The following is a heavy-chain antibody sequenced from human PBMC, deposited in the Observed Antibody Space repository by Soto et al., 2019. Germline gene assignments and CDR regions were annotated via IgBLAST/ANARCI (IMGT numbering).Heavy chain of an antibody. Sequence: EVRLLESGGGLAQPGGSRRLSCAASGFTFSSSAMNWVRQAPGKGLEWVSSIRVGGGDTFYADSVRGRFTVSRDISRNTVYLQMNSLRAEDTAIYYCAKCSMGTVRTSGWCNWFDPWGQGTLVTVSS. CDR3: AKCSMGTVRTSGWCNWFDP. CDR2: IRVGGGDT. V-gene: IGHV3-23*01. CDR1: GFTFSSSA. J-gene: IGHJ5*02. D-gene: IGHD6-19*01.